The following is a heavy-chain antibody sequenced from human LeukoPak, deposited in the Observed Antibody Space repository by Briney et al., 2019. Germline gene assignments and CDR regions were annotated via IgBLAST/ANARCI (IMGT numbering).Heavy chain of an antibody. Sequence: GGSLRLSCEASGFTFRTYGMHWVRQAPGKGLEWVAFIRYDGSNKYYADSVKGRFTISRDNSKNTLYLQMNSLRAEDTAVYYCAKEIWPTVTTPGWTYFDYWGQGALVTVSS. V-gene: IGHV3-30*02. CDR2: IRYDGSNK. CDR3: AKEIWPTVTTPGWTYFDY. J-gene: IGHJ4*02. D-gene: IGHD4-17*01. CDR1: GFTFRTYG.